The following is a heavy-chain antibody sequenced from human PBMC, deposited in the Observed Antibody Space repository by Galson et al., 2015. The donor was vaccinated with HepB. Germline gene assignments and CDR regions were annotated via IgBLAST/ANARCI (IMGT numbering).Heavy chain of an antibody. Sequence: SLRLSCAASGFTFSNAWMNWVRQAPGKGLEWVGRIKSKTDGGTTDYAAPVKGRFAISRDDSKNTLYLQMNSLKTEDTAVYYCTTEEVATIRTEFDYWGQGTLVTVSS. J-gene: IGHJ4*02. CDR3: TTEEVATIRTEFDY. D-gene: IGHD5-12*01. CDR2: IKSKTDGGTT. CDR1: GFTFSNAW. V-gene: IGHV3-15*07.